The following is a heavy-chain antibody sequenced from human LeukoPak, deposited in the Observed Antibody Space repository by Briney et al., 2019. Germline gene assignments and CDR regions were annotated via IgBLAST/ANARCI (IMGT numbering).Heavy chain of an antibody. D-gene: IGHD3-10*01. Sequence: SGTLSLTCTFPGDSITYYFWSWVRQPPGEGLEWIGYVFYTGSTNYNPSLMGRVTISLDTSKNQFSLRLTSVTAADTAVYYCATGRVYYGSEYWGQGAPVTVSS. CDR1: GDSITYYF. J-gene: IGHJ1*01. V-gene: IGHV4-59*03. CDR2: VFYTGST. CDR3: ATGRVYYGSEY.